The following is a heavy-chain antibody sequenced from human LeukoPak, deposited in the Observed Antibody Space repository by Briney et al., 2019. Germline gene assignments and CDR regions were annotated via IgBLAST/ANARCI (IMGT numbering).Heavy chain of an antibody. CDR1: GFTFSSYA. D-gene: IGHD3-3*01. Sequence: GGSLRLSCAASGFTFSSYAMSWVRQAPGKGLEWVSAISGSGGSTYYADPVKGRFTISRDNSKNTLYLQMNSLRAEDTAVYYCARGDLYDFWSHFDYWGQGTLVTVSS. CDR3: ARGDLYDFWSHFDY. J-gene: IGHJ4*02. CDR2: ISGSGGST. V-gene: IGHV3-23*01.